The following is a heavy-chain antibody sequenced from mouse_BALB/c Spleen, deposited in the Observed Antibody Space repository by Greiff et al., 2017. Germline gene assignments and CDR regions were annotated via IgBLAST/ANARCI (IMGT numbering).Heavy chain of an antibody. D-gene: IGHD1-1*01. J-gene: IGHJ3*01. CDR3: ARDEDGGSSYFAY. Sequence: VQLQQSGPGLVAPSQSLSITCTVSGFSLTSYGVHWVRQPPGKGLEWLGVIWAGGSTNYNSALMSRLSISKDNSKSQVFLKMNSLQTDDTAMYYCARDEDGGSSYFAYWGQGTLVTVSA. CDR1: GFSLTSYG. V-gene: IGHV2-9*02. CDR2: IWAGGST.